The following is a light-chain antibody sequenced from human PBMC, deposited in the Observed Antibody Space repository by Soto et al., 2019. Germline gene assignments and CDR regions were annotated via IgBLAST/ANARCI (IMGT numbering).Light chain of an antibody. CDR3: QHSQRSPPS. V-gene: IGKV1-16*01. CDR2: AAT. Sequence: DIQMTQSPSSLSASVGDRVTITCRASHPININLVWFQQKPGKAPKSLIYAATNLQSGVPSRFSGSGGGTDFSLTISSLQPEDVATYYCQHSQRSPPSVGGGTKLEIK. CDR1: HPININ. J-gene: IGKJ4*01.